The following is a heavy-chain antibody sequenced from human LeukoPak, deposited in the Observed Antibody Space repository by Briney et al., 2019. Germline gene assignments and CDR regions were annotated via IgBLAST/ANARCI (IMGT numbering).Heavy chain of an antibody. CDR3: ATVERGYSYGIDY. V-gene: IGHV1-18*01. CDR1: GYTFTSYG. D-gene: IGHD5-18*01. CDR2: ISAYNGNT. Sequence: ASVKVSCKASGYTFTSYGISWVRQAPGQGLEWMGWISAYNGNTNYAQKLQGRVTMTTDTSTDTAYMELSSLRSEDTAVYYCATVERGYSYGIDYWGQGTLVTVSS. J-gene: IGHJ4*02.